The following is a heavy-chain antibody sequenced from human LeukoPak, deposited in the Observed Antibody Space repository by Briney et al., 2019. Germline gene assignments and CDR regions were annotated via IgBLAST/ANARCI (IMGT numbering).Heavy chain of an antibody. CDR2: IRYDGSNK. Sequence: PGGSLRLSCAASGFTFRSYGMHWVRQAPGKGLVWVAFIRYDGSNKYYTDSVKGRFTISRDNSNNTLYLQMNSLRAEDTAVYYCAKDYSKTSYYGSGTYYRPNWFDPWGQGTLVTVSS. CDR3: AKDYSKTSYYGSGTYYRPNWFDP. V-gene: IGHV3-30*02. CDR1: GFTFRSYG. J-gene: IGHJ5*02. D-gene: IGHD3-10*01.